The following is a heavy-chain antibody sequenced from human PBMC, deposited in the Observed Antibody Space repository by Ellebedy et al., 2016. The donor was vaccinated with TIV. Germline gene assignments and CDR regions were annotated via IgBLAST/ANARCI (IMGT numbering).Heavy chain of an antibody. J-gene: IGHJ4*02. CDR3: ARHAVGEGATLEY. CDR2: IWYDGSNK. Sequence: PGGSLRLSCAASGFTFSSYGMHWVRQAPGKGLEWVAVIWYDGSNKYYADSVKGRFTISRDNSKNTLYLQMNSLGAEDTAVYYCARHAVGEGATLEYWGQGTLVTDSS. CDR1: GFTFSSYG. D-gene: IGHD1-26*01. V-gene: IGHV3-33*01.